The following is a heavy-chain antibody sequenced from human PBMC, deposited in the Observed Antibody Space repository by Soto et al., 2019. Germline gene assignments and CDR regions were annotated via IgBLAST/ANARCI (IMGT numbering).Heavy chain of an antibody. J-gene: IGHJ5*02. V-gene: IGHV1-69*13. CDR1: GGTFSSYA. Sequence: SVKVSCKASGGTFSSYAISWVRQAPGQGLEWMGGIIPIFGTANYAQKFQGRVTITADESTSTAYMELSSLRSEDTAVYYCARDYGSGSYVWFDPWGQGTLVTVS. D-gene: IGHD3-10*01. CDR3: ARDYGSGSYVWFDP. CDR2: IIPIFGTA.